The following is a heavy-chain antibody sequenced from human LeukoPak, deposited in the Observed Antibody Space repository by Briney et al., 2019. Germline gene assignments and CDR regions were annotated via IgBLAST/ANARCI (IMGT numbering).Heavy chain of an antibody. V-gene: IGHV3-7*01. J-gene: IGHJ4*02. Sequence: GGSLRLSCAASGFTFSTYWMSWVRQAPGGGVEWGANIKKDGSEKYYVDSVKGRFTISRDNAKNSLFLQTNSLRAEDTAVYYCARRFGSGSFENSEFDYWGQGTLVTVPS. D-gene: IGHD3-10*01. CDR1: GFTFSTYW. CDR3: ARRFGSGSFENSEFDY. CDR2: IKKDGSEK.